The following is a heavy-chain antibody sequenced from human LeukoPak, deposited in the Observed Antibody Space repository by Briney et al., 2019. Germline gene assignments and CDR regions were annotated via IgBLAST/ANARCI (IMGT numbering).Heavy chain of an antibody. Sequence: SETLSLTCTVSGGSISSGSYYWSWIRQPAGKGLEWIGRIYTSGSTNYNPSLKSRVTISVDTSKNQFSLKLSSVTAADTAVYYCASSGYSYGYYFDYWGQGTLVTVSS. CDR3: ASSGYSYGYYFDY. CDR2: IYTSGST. D-gene: IGHD5-18*01. CDR1: GGSISSGSYY. V-gene: IGHV4-61*02. J-gene: IGHJ4*02.